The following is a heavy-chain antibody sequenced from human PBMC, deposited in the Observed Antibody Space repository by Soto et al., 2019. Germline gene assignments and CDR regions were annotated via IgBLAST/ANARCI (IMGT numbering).Heavy chain of an antibody. CDR1: GYTFTSYA. CDR3: AREMGVRGVSQKQDY. Sequence: QVPLVQSGAEVKKPGASVKVSCKASGYTFTSYAMHWVRQAPGQRLEWMGWINAGNGNTKYSQKFQGRVTITRDTSASTAYMELSSLRSEDTAVYYCAREMGVRGVSQKQDYWGQGTLVTVSS. CDR2: INAGNGNT. D-gene: IGHD3-10*01. J-gene: IGHJ4*02. V-gene: IGHV1-3*01.